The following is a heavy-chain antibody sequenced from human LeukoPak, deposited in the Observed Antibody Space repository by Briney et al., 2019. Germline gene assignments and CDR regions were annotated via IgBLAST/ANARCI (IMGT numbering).Heavy chain of an antibody. J-gene: IGHJ4*02. CDR2: FDPEGGET. CDR3: ATLRSYYYDSSGYYFDY. CDR1: GYTLTELS. Sequence: ASVKVSCKVSGYTLTELSMHWVRQAPGKGLEWMGGFDPEGGETIYAQKFQGRVTMTEDTSTDTAYMELSSLRSEDTAVYYCATLRSYYYDSSGYYFDYWGQGTLVTVSS. D-gene: IGHD3-22*01. V-gene: IGHV1-24*01.